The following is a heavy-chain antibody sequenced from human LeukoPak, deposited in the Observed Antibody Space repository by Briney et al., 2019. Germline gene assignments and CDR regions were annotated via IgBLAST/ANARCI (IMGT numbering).Heavy chain of an antibody. Sequence: GGSLRLSCAASGFTFSSYSMNWVRQAPGKGLEWVSSISSSSSYIYYADSVKVRFTISRDNAKNSLYLQMNSLRAKDTAVYYCARDIYGSGSYYAYWGQGTLVTVSS. CDR2: ISSSSSYI. CDR1: GFTFSSYS. V-gene: IGHV3-21*01. CDR3: ARDIYGSGSYYAY. D-gene: IGHD3-10*01. J-gene: IGHJ4*02.